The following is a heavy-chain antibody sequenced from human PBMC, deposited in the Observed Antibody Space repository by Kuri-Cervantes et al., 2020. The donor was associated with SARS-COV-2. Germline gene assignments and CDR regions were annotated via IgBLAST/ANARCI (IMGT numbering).Heavy chain of an antibody. Sequence: SVKVSCKASGGTFSSYAISWVRQAPGQGLEWMGRVIPIFGIANYAQKFQGRVTITADKSTSTAYMELSSLRSEDTAVYYCARQLETTMLYYFDYWGQGTLVTVSS. CDR3: ARQLETTMLYYFDY. V-gene: IGHV1-69*04. J-gene: IGHJ4*02. D-gene: IGHD3-10*02. CDR2: VIPIFGIA. CDR1: GGTFSSYA.